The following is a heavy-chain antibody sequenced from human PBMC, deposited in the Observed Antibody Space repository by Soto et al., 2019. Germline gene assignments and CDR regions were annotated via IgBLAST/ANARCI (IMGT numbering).Heavy chain of an antibody. CDR2: IKSKTDGGTT. CDR3: TTPTPYYYDSSGYFTDDAFDI. Sequence: EVQLVESGGGLVKPGGSLGLSCAASGFTFSNAWMNWVRQAPGKGLEWVGRIKSKTDGGTTDYAAPVKGRFTISRDDSKNTLYLQMNSLKTEDTAVYYCTTPTPYYYDSSGYFTDDAFDIWGQGTMVTVSS. J-gene: IGHJ3*02. D-gene: IGHD3-22*01. CDR1: GFTFSNAW. V-gene: IGHV3-15*07.